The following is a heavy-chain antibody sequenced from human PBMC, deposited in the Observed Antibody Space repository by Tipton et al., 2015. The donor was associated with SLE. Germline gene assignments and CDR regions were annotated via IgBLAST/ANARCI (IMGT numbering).Heavy chain of an antibody. J-gene: IGHJ4*02. CDR2: IYYDGSA. D-gene: IGHD6-19*01. CDR1: GASVRSTSYH. Sequence: TLSLTRAVSGASVRSTSYHWGWIRQPPGKGLEWIGNIYYDGSAYYTPSLESRVSISVDTSKNQVSLRLASVSAADTAVYYCATVRLQRDGWYPWDFWGQGTLVTV. V-gene: IGHV4-39*07. CDR3: ATVRLQRDGWYPWDF.